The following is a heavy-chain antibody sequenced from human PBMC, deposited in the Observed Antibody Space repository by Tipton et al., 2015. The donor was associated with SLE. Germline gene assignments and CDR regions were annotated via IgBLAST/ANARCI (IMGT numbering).Heavy chain of an antibody. CDR1: GFTFSDHY. CDR2: ISNSGSAK. CDR3: VKETYTAMAS. D-gene: IGHD5-18*01. V-gene: IGHV3-11*04. Sequence: SLRLSCAASGFTFSDHYMTWIRQAPGKGLEWVSYISNSGSAKFYADPVRGRFTISRDNANNSLFLQMSSLRVEDTGVYYCVKETYTAMASWGQGTLVTVSS. J-gene: IGHJ5*02.